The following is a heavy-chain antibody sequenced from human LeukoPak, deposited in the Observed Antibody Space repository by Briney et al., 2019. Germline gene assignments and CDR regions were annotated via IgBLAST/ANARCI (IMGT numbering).Heavy chain of an antibody. CDR1: GFTFSSYA. CDR3: ARDRDPAAREFAY. CDR2: ISYDGSNK. Sequence: GGSLRLSCAASGFTFSSYAMHWVRQAPGKGLEWVAVISYDGSNKYYADSVKGRFTISRDNAKNTLYLQMNNLRAEDTAMYYCARDRDPAAREFAYWGQGTLVTASS. V-gene: IGHV3-30-3*01. J-gene: IGHJ4*02. D-gene: IGHD2-2*01.